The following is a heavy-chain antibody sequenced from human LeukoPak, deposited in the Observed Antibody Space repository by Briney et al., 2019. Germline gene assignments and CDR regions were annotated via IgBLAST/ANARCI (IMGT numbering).Heavy chain of an antibody. CDR2: IYHSGST. Sequence: SETLSLTCAVSGYSISSGYYWGWTRQPPGKGLEWIGSIYHSGSTYYNPSLKSRVTISVDTSKNQFSLKLSSVTAADTAVYYCARLSVVPAAKVDYWGQGTLVTVSS. CDR3: ARLSVVPAAKVDY. J-gene: IGHJ4*02. CDR1: GYSISSGYY. V-gene: IGHV4-38-2*01. D-gene: IGHD2-2*01.